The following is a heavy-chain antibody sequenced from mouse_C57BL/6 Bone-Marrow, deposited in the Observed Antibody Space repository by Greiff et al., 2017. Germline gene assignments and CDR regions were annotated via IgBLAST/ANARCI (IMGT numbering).Heavy chain of an antibody. CDR2: IDPSDSYT. D-gene: IGHD1-1*01. V-gene: IGHV1-69*01. CDR3: ARGGLLDFDY. Sequence: QVQLKQPGAELVMPGASVKLSCKASGYTFTSYWMHWVKQRPGQGLEWIGEIDPSDSYTNYNQKFKGKSTLTVDKSSSTAYMQLSSLTSEDSAVYYCARGGLLDFDYWGQGTTLTVSS. CDR1: GYTFTSYW. J-gene: IGHJ2*01.